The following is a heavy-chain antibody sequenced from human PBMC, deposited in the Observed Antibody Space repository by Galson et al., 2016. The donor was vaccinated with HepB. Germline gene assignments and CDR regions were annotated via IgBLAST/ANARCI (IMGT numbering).Heavy chain of an antibody. CDR1: GYTFTGHY. D-gene: IGHD2-2*01. V-gene: IGHV1-2*04. CDR3: ARAVAWRSTSCSNYYYYYQGLDS. J-gene: IGHJ6*02. CDR2: IHPNSGGT. Sequence: SVKVSCKASGYTFTGHYMHWVRQAPGQGLEWMGWIHPNSGGTNYAQKFQGWVTMTRDTSISTAYMELSRPGSDDTAVYYYARAVAWRSTSCSNYYYYYQGLDSWGQGTPVTVAS.